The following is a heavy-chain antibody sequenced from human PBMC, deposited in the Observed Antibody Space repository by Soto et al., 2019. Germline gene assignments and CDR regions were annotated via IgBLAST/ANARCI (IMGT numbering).Heavy chain of an antibody. Sequence: QVHLVQSEAAVQKPGASVKVSCKASGYTFTTYGISWVRQAPGQRLEWMGWISTYKGNTNYVQKLQGRVPLTTDTLTSTAYMEVRSLISDDTAVDYCARRWAYCSGGTCYHFDYCGQGTLVTVSS. D-gene: IGHD2-15*01. CDR3: ARRWAYCSGGTCYHFDY. CDR2: ISTYKGNT. CDR1: GYTFTTYG. V-gene: IGHV1-18*04. J-gene: IGHJ4*02.